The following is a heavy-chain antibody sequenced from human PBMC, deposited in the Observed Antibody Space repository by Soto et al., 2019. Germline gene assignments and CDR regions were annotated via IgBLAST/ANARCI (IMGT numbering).Heavy chain of an antibody. J-gene: IGHJ4*02. V-gene: IGHV3-23*01. D-gene: IGHD2-15*01. CDR1: GFTFSSYA. CDR3: AKTIQYCSGGSCFYFDY. CDR2: ISDSGGST. Sequence: GGSLRLSCAASGFTFSSYAMSWVRQAPGKGLEWVSAISDSGGSTYYADSVKGRFTISRDNSKNTLYLQMNSLRAEDTAVYYCAKTIQYCSGGSCFYFDYWGQGTLVTVSS.